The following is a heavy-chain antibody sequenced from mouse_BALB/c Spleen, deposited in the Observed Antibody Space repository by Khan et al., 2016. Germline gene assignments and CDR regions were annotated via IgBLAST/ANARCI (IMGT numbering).Heavy chain of an antibody. V-gene: IGHV6-6*02. J-gene: IGHJ3*01. Sequence: EVKLEVSGGGLVQPGGSMKLSCVASGFTFSNYWMNWVRQSPEKGLEWVAEIRLKSNNYATHYAESVKGRFTISRDDSKSSVYLQMNNLRAEDTGIYYGTARGPWFAYWGQGTLVTVSA. CDR2: IRLKSNNYAT. CDR1: GFTFSNYW. CDR3: TARGPWFAY.